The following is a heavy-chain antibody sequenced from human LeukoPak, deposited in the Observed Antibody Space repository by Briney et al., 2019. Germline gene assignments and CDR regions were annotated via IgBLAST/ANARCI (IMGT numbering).Heavy chain of an antibody. J-gene: IGHJ4*02. CDR3: ARLLPPYCSGGSCGNVDY. V-gene: IGHV4-59*08. D-gene: IGHD2-15*01. Sequence: SETLSLTCTVSGGSISSYYWSWIRQPPGKGLEWIGYIYYSGSTNYNPSLKSRVTISVDTSKNQFSLKLSSVTAADTAVYYCARLLPPYCSGGSCGNVDYWGQGTLVTVSS. CDR2: IYYSGST. CDR1: GGSISSYY.